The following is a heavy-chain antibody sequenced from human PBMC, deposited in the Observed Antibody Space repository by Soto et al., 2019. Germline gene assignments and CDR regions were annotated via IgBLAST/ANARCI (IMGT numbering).Heavy chain of an antibody. V-gene: IGHV3-30*03. CDR3: ARDPLWGTAMVLWYFDL. J-gene: IGHJ2*01. Sequence: GGSLRLSCAASGFTFRNYGLHWVRQAPGKGLEWVAVISYDGSNTYYTDSVKGRFTISRDNFQNTLYLQMDSLRTDDTAVYYCARDPLWGTAMVLWYFDLWGRGTLVTVSS. CDR1: GFTFRNYG. D-gene: IGHD5-18*01. CDR2: ISYDGSNT.